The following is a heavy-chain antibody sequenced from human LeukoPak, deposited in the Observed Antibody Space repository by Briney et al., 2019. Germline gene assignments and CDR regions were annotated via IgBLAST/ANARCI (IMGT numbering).Heavy chain of an antibody. Sequence: SETLSLTCAVYGGSFSDYYWSWIRQPPGKGLEWTGEINHSGSTNYNPSLKSRVTISVDTSKNQSSLKLSSVTAADTAVYYCARGSPGAYYFDYWGQGTLVTVSS. CDR3: ARGSPGAYYFDY. CDR1: GGSFSDYY. CDR2: INHSGST. V-gene: IGHV4-34*01. D-gene: IGHD1-26*01. J-gene: IGHJ4*02.